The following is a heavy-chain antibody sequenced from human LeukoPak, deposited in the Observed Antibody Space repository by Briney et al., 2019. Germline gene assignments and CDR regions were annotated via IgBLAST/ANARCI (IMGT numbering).Heavy chain of an antibody. CDR2: IYHSGST. CDR3: ACPDTAHDAFDI. D-gene: IGHD5-18*01. CDR1: GFTFSTFA. J-gene: IGHJ3*02. Sequence: PGGSLRLSCAASGFTFSTFAMIWVRQPPGKGLEWIGNIYHSGSTYYNPSLKSRVTISVDTSKNQFSLKLSSVTAADTAVYYCACPDTAHDAFDIWGQGTMVTVSS. V-gene: IGHV4-38-2*01.